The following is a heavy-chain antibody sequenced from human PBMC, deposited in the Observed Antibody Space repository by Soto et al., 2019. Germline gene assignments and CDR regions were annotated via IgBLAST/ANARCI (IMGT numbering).Heavy chain of an antibody. CDR1: GVTFSSYW. CDR2: INSDGSST. J-gene: IGHJ4*02. D-gene: IGHD3-22*01. Sequence: GGSLRLSCAASGVTFSSYWMHWVRHAPGKGLVWVSRINSDGSSTSYADSVKGRFTISRDNAKNTLYLQMNSLRAEDTAVYYCASPYYYDSSGYWDYWGQGTLVTVAS. CDR3: ASPYYYDSSGYWDY. V-gene: IGHV3-74*01.